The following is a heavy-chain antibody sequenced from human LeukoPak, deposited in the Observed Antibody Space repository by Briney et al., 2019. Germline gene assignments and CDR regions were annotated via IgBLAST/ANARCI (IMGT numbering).Heavy chain of an antibody. CDR1: GGTFSSYA. D-gene: IGHD3-3*01. V-gene: IGHV1-69*04. J-gene: IGHJ6*02. CDR2: IIPILGIA. Sequence: SVKVSCKASGGTFSSYAISWVRQAPGQGLEWMGRIIPILGIANYAQKFQGRVTITADKSTSTAYMGLSSLRSEDTAVYYCARGNRGYYWTMDVWGQGTTVTVSS. CDR3: ARGNRGYYWTMDV.